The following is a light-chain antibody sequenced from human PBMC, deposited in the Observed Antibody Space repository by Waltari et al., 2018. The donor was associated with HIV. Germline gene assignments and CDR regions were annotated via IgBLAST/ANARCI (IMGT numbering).Light chain of an antibody. J-gene: IGKJ5*01. CDR3: QYRSNWHL. Sequence: EIVLTQSPATLSLSPGEGATLSCRASQSISSYLAWYQQKPGQPPRLLIFDASNRAIGIPGRFRGSGSGTDFQLTISTLEPEDFAVYYCQYRSNWHLFGQGTRLEI. V-gene: IGKV3-11*01. CDR1: QSISSY. CDR2: DAS.